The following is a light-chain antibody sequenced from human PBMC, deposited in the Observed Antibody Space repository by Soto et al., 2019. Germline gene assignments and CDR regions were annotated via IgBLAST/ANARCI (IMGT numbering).Light chain of an antibody. Sequence: EIVMTQSPATLSVSPGERATLSCRASQSVSSNLAWYQQKPGQAPRLLIYGASTRATGIPARFSGSGSGTEFTLTISSLQSEDFAVYYCQQYNNASAYTFGQGTKLEI. V-gene: IGKV3-15*01. CDR3: QQYNNASAYT. CDR2: GAS. J-gene: IGKJ2*01. CDR1: QSVSSN.